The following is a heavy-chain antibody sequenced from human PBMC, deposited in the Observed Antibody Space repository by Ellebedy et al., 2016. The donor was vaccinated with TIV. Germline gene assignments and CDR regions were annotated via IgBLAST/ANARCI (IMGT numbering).Heavy chain of an antibody. CDR1: GFSLSNARMG. V-gene: IGHV2-26*01. CDR2: IFSNDEK. Sequence: SGPTLVKPTETLTLTCTVSGFSLSNARMGVSWIRQPPGKALEWLAHIFSNDEKSYSTSLKSRLTISKDTSKSQVVLTMTNMDPVDTATYYCARSLLIYGDYVRYAFDIWGQGTMVTVSS. CDR3: ARSLLIYGDYVRYAFDI. J-gene: IGHJ3*02. D-gene: IGHD4-17*01.